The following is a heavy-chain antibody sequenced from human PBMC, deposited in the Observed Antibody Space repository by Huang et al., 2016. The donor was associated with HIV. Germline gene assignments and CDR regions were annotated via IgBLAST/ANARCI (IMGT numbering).Heavy chain of an antibody. V-gene: IGHV1-3*04. Sequence: GWTFPTFGCVWSGRAPGKSLGCMGWITTYKMETRYAHRFQGRLTITRDTSASTAYMERSSLRSEDTAVYYSARDPHVFVAGPFFDCWGQGTLVTVSS. CDR2: ITTYKMET. CDR1: GWTFPTFG. D-gene: IGHD3-10*02. J-gene: IGHJ4*02. CDR3: ARDPHVFVAGPFFDC.